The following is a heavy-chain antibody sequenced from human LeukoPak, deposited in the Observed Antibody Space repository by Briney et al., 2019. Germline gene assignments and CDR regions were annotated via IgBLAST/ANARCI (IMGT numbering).Heavy chain of an antibody. Sequence: GESLKISCKGCGYSFTSYWIGWVRQMPGKGLEWMGIIYPGDSDTGYSPSFQGQVTISADKPISTAYLQWSSLKASDTAMYYCARQDSNYHADYWGQGTPVTVSS. J-gene: IGHJ4*02. CDR1: GYSFTSYW. CDR2: IYPGDSDT. V-gene: IGHV5-51*01. D-gene: IGHD4-11*01. CDR3: ARQDSNYHADY.